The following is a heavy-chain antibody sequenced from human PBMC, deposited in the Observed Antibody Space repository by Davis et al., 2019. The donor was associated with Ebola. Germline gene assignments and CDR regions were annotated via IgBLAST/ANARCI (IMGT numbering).Heavy chain of an antibody. Sequence: HSQTLSLTCDISGDSVYSGGWNWIRQSPSRGLEWLGRTYYTSKWNNDYAVSVKSRININPDTSKNQLSLQLNSVTPEDTAVYYCARGFLRDGFDIWGQGTMITVSS. D-gene: IGHD3-3*01. CDR3: ARGFLRDGFDI. CDR2: TYYTSKWNN. CDR1: GDSVYSGG. J-gene: IGHJ3*02. V-gene: IGHV6-1*01.